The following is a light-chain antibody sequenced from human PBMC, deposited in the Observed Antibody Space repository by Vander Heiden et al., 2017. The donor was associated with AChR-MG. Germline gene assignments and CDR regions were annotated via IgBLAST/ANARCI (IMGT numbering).Light chain of an antibody. CDR2: AAS. Sequence: DIQMTQSPSSLSASVGDRVTVTCRASQSIGNYLNWYQRKPGKAPELLIYAASTLHSGVPSRFSGSGSGTDFTLTISSLQPEDFATYYCQQSDSVLPLTFGGGTKLEIK. V-gene: IGKV1-39*01. CDR1: QSIGNY. CDR3: QQSDSVLPLT. J-gene: IGKJ4*01.